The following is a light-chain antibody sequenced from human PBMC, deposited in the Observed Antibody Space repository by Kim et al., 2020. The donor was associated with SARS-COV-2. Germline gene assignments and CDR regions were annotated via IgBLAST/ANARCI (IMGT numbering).Light chain of an antibody. CDR2: AAS. J-gene: IGKJ1*01. Sequence: DIQMTQSPSSLSASVGDRVTITCRTSQNINSHLNWYHQKPGRAPKLLIYAASTLQGGVPSRFSGGGSETDFTLTISSLQSEDFAIYYCHQYNNWPFWTFGQGTKLEI. CDR3: HQYNNWPFWT. CDR1: QNINSH. V-gene: IGKV1-39*01.